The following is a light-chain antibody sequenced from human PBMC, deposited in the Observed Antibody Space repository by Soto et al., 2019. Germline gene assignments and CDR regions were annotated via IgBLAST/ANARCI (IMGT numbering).Light chain of an antibody. CDR2: DVT. Sequence: QSALTQPASVSGSPGQSITIPCTGTSSDVGGHNFVSWYQHHPGKAPKLMIYDVTNRPSGVSDRFSGSKSGNTASLTISGFQAEDEADYFCSSYTSITTFYVFGTGTKLTVL. CDR1: SSDVGGHNF. CDR3: SSYTSITTFYV. J-gene: IGLJ1*01. V-gene: IGLV2-14*03.